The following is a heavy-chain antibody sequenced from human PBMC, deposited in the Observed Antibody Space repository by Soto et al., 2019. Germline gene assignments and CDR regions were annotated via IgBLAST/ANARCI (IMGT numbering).Heavy chain of an antibody. J-gene: IGHJ4*02. CDR2: INPNSGNI. V-gene: IGHV1-8*01. Sequence: ASVKVSCKASGDTFTTYDINWVRQATGHGLEWMGWINPNSGNIGYAQRFQGRVTMTRDTAIRTAYMEVSSLRSDDTAVYYCARGRASGSYYLLDFWGQGIFVTGSS. CDR1: GDTFTTYD. CDR3: ARGRASGSYYLLDF. D-gene: IGHD3-10*01.